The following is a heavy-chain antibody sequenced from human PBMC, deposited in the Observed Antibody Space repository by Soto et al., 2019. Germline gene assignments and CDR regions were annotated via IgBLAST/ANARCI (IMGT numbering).Heavy chain of an antibody. CDR1: GFTFSSYA. CDR3: AKHSPSYDSTGYNDY. CDR2: VSDSGTNR. J-gene: IGHJ4*02. D-gene: IGHD3-22*01. Sequence: GGSLRLSCAASGFTFSSYAMSWVRQAPGKGLEWVSGVSDSGTNRYYADSVRGRFTISRDNSKNTVYLQMNSLRAEDTAVYYCAKHSPSYDSTGYNDYWGQGTLVTVSS. V-gene: IGHV3-23*01.